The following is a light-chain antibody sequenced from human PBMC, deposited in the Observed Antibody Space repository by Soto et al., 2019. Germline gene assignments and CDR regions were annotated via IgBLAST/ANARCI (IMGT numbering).Light chain of an antibody. Sequence: IHLTQTPSTLSASVGYEVTITCRASQTISRWLAWYQQKPWRAPKLLIYDASTLESGVPSRFSGSGSETEFTLTISRLQPDDFATYFCHSRAFGQGTRLEIK. J-gene: IGKJ5*01. CDR2: DAS. CDR3: HSRA. CDR1: QTISRW. V-gene: IGKV1-5*01.